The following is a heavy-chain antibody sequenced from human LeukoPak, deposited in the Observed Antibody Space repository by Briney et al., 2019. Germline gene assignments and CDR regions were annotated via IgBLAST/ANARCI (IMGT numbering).Heavy chain of an antibody. J-gene: IGHJ6*02. D-gene: IGHD2-2*01. Sequence: GGSLRLSCAASGFTFDDYAMHWVRQAPGKGLEWVSGISWNSGSIGYADSVKGRFTISRDNAKNSLYLQMNSLRAEDTALYYCAKDIPRRHCSSTSCYGGHYYYYYGMDVWGQGTTVTVSS. CDR1: GFTFDDYA. CDR2: ISWNSGSI. CDR3: AKDIPRRHCSSTSCYGGHYYYYYGMDV. V-gene: IGHV3-9*01.